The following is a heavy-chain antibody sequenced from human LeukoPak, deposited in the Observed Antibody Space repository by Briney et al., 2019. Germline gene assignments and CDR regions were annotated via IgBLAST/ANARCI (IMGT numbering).Heavy chain of an antibody. D-gene: IGHD3-10*01. V-gene: IGHV4-39*07. CDR2: IYYSGST. J-gene: IGHJ3*02. CDR1: GGSISSSSYY. CDR3: ARVPPESGSYYKGAFDI. Sequence: PSETLSLTCTVSGGSISSSSYYWGWIRQPPGKGLEWIGSIYYSGSTYYNPSLKSRVTISVDTSKNQFSLKLSSVTAADTAVYYCARVPPESGSYYKGAFDIWGQGTMVTVSS.